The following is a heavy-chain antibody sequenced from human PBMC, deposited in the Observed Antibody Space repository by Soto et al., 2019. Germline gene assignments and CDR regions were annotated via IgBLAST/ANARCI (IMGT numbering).Heavy chain of an antibody. CDR3: ARMRGLGEISPYLDY. V-gene: IGHV4-59*01. CDR2: IYYSGRT. CDR1: GGSIRDYQ. D-gene: IGHD3-16*01. J-gene: IGHJ4*02. Sequence: SETLSLTCSISGGSIRDYQWNWIRQPPGKGLEWIGYIYYSGRTNYNPSLKSRLTISLDTSTRQFSLRLRSVTAADTAVYYCARMRGLGEISPYLDYWGQGALVTVSS.